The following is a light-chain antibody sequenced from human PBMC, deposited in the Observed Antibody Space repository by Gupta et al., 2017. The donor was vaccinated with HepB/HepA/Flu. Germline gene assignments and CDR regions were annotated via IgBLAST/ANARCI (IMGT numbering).Light chain of an antibody. J-gene: IGKJ4*01. CDR2: AAS. CDR3: QQLDIPPLT. V-gene: IGKV1-39*01. CDR1: QSIRSF. Sequence: DIQMTQFPSSVSASVGDRVTITCRASQSIRSFLKLYQQKPGEAPKLHIHAASSLQNGVPSMFSDSICETDFTLTINTPQPEYFASYFCQQLDIPPLTFGRGTKVEI.